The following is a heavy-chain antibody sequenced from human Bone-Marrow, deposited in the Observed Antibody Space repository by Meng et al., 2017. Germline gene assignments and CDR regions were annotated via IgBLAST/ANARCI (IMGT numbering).Heavy chain of an antibody. J-gene: IGHJ4*02. CDR2: IYNSGST. V-gene: IGHV4-30-4*01. CDR3: AREGRSHQVGVSVY. D-gene: IGHD2-21*01. CDR1: GGSISSGDYY. Sequence: QVQLQELGPGLVTPSQTLSLTCTFSGGSISSGDYYWSWIRPPPGKGLEWIGYIYNSGSTYYNPSLKSRVTISVDTSKNQFSLKLRFVTAADTAVYYCAREGRSHQVGVSVYWGQGNLVTVSS.